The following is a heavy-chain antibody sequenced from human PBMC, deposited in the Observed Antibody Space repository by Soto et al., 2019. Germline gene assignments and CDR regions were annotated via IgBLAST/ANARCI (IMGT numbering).Heavy chain of an antibody. J-gene: IGHJ6*03. D-gene: IGHD2-15*01. V-gene: IGHV1-69*08. CDR1: GGTFSSYT. CDR2: IIPILGIA. CDR3: ARERGGACSGGSCYFMDV. Sequence: QVQLVQSGAEVKKPGSSVKVSCKASGGTFSSYTISWVRQAPGQGLEWMGRIIPILGIANYAQKFQGRVTITADKSTSTAYMELSSLRSEDTAVYYCARERGGACSGGSCYFMDVWGQGTTVTVS.